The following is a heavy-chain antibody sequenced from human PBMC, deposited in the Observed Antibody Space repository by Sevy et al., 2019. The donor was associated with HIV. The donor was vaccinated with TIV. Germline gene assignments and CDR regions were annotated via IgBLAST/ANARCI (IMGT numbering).Heavy chain of an antibody. J-gene: IGHJ4*02. CDR1: GYTFTNYG. V-gene: IGHV1-18*01. Sequence: ASVKVSCKTSGYTFTNYGVTWVRQAPGQGLEWMGWISGYNGNTKYAEKLQNRVTMTTDTSTSTAYMGLRSVRHDDTAGYYCGRDESFSLIVVDLDYWGQGTLVTVSS. CDR2: ISGYNGNT. D-gene: IGHD3-22*01. CDR3: GRDESFSLIVVDLDY.